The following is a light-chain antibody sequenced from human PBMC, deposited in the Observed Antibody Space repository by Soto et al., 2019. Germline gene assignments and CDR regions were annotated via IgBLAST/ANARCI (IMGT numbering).Light chain of an antibody. CDR1: QDISNY. Sequence: DIQMTQSPSSLSASVGDRVTITCQASQDISNYLNLYQQKPGKAPNLLIYAASTLQSGVPSRLSGSGSRTQCTLTIRSLQPEDYATYSCQQHNSFPRSFGQGTK. V-gene: IGKV1-17*01. CDR3: QQHNSFPRS. CDR2: AAS. J-gene: IGKJ2*01.